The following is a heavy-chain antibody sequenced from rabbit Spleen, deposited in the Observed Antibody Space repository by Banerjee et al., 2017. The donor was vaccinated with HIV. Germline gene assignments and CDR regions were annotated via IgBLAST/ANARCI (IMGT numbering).Heavy chain of an antibody. J-gene: IGHJ4*01. CDR2: INIVTGKS. V-gene: IGHV1S45*01. CDR3: ARDLVAVIGWNFNL. CDR1: GVSFSDKDV. D-gene: IGHD1-1*01. Sequence: QALLVESGGGLVQPEGSLTLTCKASGVSFSDKDVMCWVRQAPGKGLEWIACINIVTGKSVYASWAKGRFTMSRTSSTTVTLQMTSLTAADTATYFCARDLVAVIGWNFNLWGQGTLVTVS.